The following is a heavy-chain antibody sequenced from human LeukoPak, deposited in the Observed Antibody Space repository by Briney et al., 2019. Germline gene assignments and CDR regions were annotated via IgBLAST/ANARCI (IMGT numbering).Heavy chain of an antibody. CDR3: ARDLSYDKGIDY. J-gene: IGHJ4*02. CDR1: GFTFSSYA. D-gene: IGHD3-22*01. V-gene: IGHV3-30*04. Sequence: GGSLRLSCAASGFTFSSYAMHWVRQAPGKGLEWVAVISYDGSNKYYADSVKGRFTISRDNSKNTLYLQMNSLRAEDTAVYYCARDLSYDKGIDYWGQGTLVTVSS. CDR2: ISYDGSNK.